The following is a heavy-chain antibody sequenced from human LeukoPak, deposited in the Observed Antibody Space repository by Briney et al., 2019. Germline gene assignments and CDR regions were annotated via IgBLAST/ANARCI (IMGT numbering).Heavy chain of an antibody. CDR2: IRGSGGGT. V-gene: IGHV3-23*01. D-gene: IGHD2-15*01. CDR1: GFTFSSYA. J-gene: IGHJ4*02. Sequence: GGSLRLSCAASGFTFSSYAMSWVRQAPGKGLEWVSAIRGSGGGTNYGDSVKGRVTISRDTSKNTLYLQMNSLTAEDTAVYYCAKDWEYCRGASCRTYGGLDYWGQGTLVTVSS. CDR3: AKDWEYCRGASCRTYGGLDY.